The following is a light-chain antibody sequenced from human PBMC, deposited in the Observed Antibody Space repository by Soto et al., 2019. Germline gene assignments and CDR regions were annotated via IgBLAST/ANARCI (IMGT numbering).Light chain of an antibody. CDR2: GAS. J-gene: IGKJ4*01. Sequence: EIVLTQSPGTLSLSPGERATLSCRASQSVSNNYLAWYQQKPGQAPRLLIYGASNRATGIPDRFSGGGSGTDFTLTISYLRPEDSAVYFCQQYHDWVTFGGGTKVDIK. V-gene: IGKV3-20*01. CDR1: QSVSNNY. CDR3: QQYHDWVT.